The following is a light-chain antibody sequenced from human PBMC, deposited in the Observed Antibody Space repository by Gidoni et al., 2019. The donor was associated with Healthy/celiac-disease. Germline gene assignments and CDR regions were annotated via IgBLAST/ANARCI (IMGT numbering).Light chain of an antibody. Sequence: SSELTQDPAVSVAFGQTVRITCQGDSLRSYDASWYQQKPGQDPVLVIYGKNNRPSGIPDRFSGSRSGNTASLTITGAQAEDEADYYCNSRDSSGNFYVFGTGTKVTVL. CDR2: GKN. V-gene: IGLV3-19*01. J-gene: IGLJ1*01. CDR3: NSRDSSGNFYV. CDR1: SLRSYD.